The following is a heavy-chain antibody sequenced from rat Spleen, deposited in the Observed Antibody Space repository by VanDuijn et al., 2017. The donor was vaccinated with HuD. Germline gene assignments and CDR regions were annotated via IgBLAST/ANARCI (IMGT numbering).Heavy chain of an antibody. V-gene: IGHV5S23*01. J-gene: IGHJ1*01. CDR3: ARQEMRRPHWYFDF. CDR1: GFTFSDYD. Sequence: EVQLVESDGGLVQPGRSLKLSCAASGFTFSDYDMAWVRQAPTKGLEWVASISTSGGSTYYRDSVKGRFTVSRDNAKSTLYLQMDSLRSEDTATYYCARQEMRRPHWYFDFWGPGTMVTVSS. CDR2: ISTSGGST. D-gene: IGHD1-11*01.